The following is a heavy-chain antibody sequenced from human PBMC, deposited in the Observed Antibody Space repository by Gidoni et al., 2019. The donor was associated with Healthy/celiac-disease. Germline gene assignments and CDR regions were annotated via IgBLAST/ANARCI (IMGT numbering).Heavy chain of an antibody. J-gene: IGHJ4*02. CDR3: ARALSYRLAIIDY. CDR1: GFTFSSYG. V-gene: IGHV3-33*01. Sequence: QVQLVESGGGVVQPGRSLRLSCAASGFTFSSYGMHWVRQAPGKGLEWVEVIWYAGSNQFYEDSVNSQFTISRDKSKNRLDVQMNSLRAEDTAVYYCARALSYRLAIIDYWGQGTLVTVSS. D-gene: IGHD1-26*01. CDR2: IWYAGSNQ.